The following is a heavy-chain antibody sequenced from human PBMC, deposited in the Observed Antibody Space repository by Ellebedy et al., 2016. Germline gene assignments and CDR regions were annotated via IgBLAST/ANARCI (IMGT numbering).Heavy chain of an antibody. CDR3: VRDWIDMTSSRSFDL. Sequence: GGSLRLSCAASGFSLSRYQMSWVRQAPEKGLEWVAKVNQNEIDKYYVDSVRGRFTISRDNAKNSLSLEMNSLRAEDTAIYYCVRDWIDMTSSRSFDLWGQGTLVTVSS. D-gene: IGHD2-2*03. V-gene: IGHV3-7*03. CDR1: GFSLSRYQ. CDR2: VNQNEIDK. J-gene: IGHJ4*02.